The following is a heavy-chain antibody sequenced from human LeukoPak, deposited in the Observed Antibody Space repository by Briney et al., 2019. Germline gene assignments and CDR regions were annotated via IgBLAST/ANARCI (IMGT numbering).Heavy chain of an antibody. CDR1: GYSISSGYY. J-gene: IGHJ4*02. Sequence: SETLSLTCTVSGYSISSGYYWGWIRQPPGKGLEWIGSIYYSGSTYYNPSLKSRVTISVDTSKNQFSLKLSSVTAADTAVYYCARHPIVVVIQPYYFDYWGQGTLVTVSS. D-gene: IGHD3-22*01. V-gene: IGHV4-38-2*02. CDR2: IYYSGST. CDR3: ARHPIVVVIQPYYFDY.